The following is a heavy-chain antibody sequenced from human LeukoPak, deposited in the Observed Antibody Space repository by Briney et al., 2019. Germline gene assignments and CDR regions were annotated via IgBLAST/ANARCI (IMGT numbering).Heavy chain of an antibody. V-gene: IGHV1-2*06. J-gene: IGHJ3*02. CDR1: GYTFTRYY. D-gene: IGHD3-22*01. CDR2: INPNSGGT. Sequence: GASVKVSCKASGYTFTRYYMHWVRQAPGQGLEWMGRINPNSGGTNYAQKFQGRVTMTRDTSISTAYMELSRLRSDDTAVYYCARWTSQYYYDSSGYYDDAFDIWGQGTMVTVSS. CDR3: ARWTSQYYYDSSGYYDDAFDI.